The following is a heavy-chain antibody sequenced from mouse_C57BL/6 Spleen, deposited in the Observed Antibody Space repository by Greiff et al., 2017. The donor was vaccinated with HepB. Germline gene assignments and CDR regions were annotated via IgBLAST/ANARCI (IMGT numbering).Heavy chain of an antibody. CDR2: IYPRSGNT. D-gene: IGHD1-1*01. CDR3: ARRRGYGSSFDWYFDV. Sequence: QVQLKQSGAELARPGASVKLSCKASGYTFTSYGISWVKQRTGQGLEWIGEIYPRSGNTYYNEKFKGKATLTADKSSSTAYMELRSLTSEDSAVYFCARRRGYGSSFDWYFDVWGTGTTVTVSS. CDR1: GYTFTSYG. V-gene: IGHV1-81*01. J-gene: IGHJ1*03.